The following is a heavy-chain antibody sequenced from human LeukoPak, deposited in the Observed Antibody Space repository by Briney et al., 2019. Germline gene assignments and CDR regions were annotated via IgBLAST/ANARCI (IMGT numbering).Heavy chain of an antibody. V-gene: IGHV3-66*01. CDR2: IYNGGST. CDR1: GFTVSSNY. CDR3: ARDISGYSYGSFDY. J-gene: IGHJ4*02. Sequence: PGGSLRLSCAASGFTVSSNYMSWVRQAPGKGLEWVSVIYNGGSTYYADSVKGRFTISRDNSKNTLYLQMNSLRAEDTAVYYCARDISGYSYGSFDYWGQGTLVTVSS. D-gene: IGHD5-18*01.